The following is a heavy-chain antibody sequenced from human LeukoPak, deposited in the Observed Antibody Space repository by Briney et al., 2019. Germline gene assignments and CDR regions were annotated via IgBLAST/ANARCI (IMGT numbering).Heavy chain of an antibody. V-gene: IGHV4-34*01. J-gene: IGHJ4*02. Sequence: SETLSLTCAVYGGSFSGYYWSWVRQPPGKGLEWIGEINHSGSNNYKPSLKSRVTISEDKTKNQFALKLSSVTAADTAVYYCARGLRGHWHWPLDYWGQGTLVTVSS. CDR2: INHSGSN. CDR1: GGSFSGYY. CDR3: ARGLRGHWHWPLDY. D-gene: IGHD3-3*02.